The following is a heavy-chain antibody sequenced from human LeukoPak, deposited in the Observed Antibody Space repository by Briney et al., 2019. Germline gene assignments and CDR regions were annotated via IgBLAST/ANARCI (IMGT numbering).Heavy chain of an antibody. CDR2: IRYDGSNK. Sequence: PGGSLRLSCAASGFTFSSYGMHWVRQAPGKGLEWVAFIRYDGSNKYYADSVEGRFAISRDNSKNTLYLQMNSLRVEDTAVYYCARDQGWLQSDYCYYMDVWGKGTTVTVSS. J-gene: IGHJ6*03. D-gene: IGHD5-24*01. CDR1: GFTFSSYG. CDR3: ARDQGWLQSDYCYYMDV. V-gene: IGHV3-30*02.